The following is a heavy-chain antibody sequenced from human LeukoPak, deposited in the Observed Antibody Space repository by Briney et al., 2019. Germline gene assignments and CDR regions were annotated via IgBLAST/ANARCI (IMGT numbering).Heavy chain of an antibody. CDR1: GFTFSSNA. V-gene: IGHV3-30-3*01. CDR3: ARGSGSSTRGWFDP. D-gene: IGHD6-13*01. CDR2: ISYDASNK. Sequence: PGGSLRLSCAASGFTFSSNAMHWVRQAPGKGLEGVAVISYDASNKYYADSVKRRFTISRDNSKNTLYLQMNSLRGEDTSVYYCARGSGSSTRGWFDPWGQGTLVTVSS. J-gene: IGHJ5*02.